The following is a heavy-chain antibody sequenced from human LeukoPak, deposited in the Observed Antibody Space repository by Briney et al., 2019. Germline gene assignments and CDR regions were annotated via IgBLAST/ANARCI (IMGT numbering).Heavy chain of an antibody. CDR1: GFAFSSYA. CDR2: ISGSGGST. V-gene: IGHV3-23*01. D-gene: IGHD3-3*01. J-gene: IGHJ6*03. CDR3: AKILSRYMDV. Sequence: GGSLRLSCAASGFAFSSYAMNWVRQAPGKGLEWVSAISGSGGSTYYADSVKGRFTISRDNSKNTLYLQMNSLRAEDTAVYYCAKILSRYMDVWGKGTTVTISS.